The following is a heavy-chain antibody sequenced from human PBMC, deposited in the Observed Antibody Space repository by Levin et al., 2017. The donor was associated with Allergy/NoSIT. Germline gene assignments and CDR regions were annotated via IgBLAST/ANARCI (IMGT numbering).Heavy chain of an antibody. CDR1: GGSISSSSYY. CDR2: IYYSGST. J-gene: IGHJ6*03. V-gene: IGHV4-39*01. Sequence: NASETLSLTCTVSGGSISSSSYYWGWIRQPPGKGLEWIGTIYYSGSTSYNPSLKSRVTISVDTSKNQFSLKLSSVTVADTAVYYCARHLRVFGPSGNSYYMDVWGKGTTVTVSS. D-gene: IGHD3-10*01. CDR3: ARHLRVFGPSGNSYYMDV.